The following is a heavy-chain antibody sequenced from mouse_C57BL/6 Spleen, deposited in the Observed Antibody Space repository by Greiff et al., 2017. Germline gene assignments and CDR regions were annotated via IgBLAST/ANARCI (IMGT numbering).Heavy chain of an antibody. CDR1: GYTFTSYG. D-gene: IGHD2-4*01. V-gene: IGHV1-81*01. J-gene: IGHJ3*01. Sequence: VQLQRSGAELARPGASVKLSCKASGYTFTSYGISWVKQRTGQGLEWIGEIYPRSGNTYYNEKFKGKATLTADKSSSTAYMELRSLTSEDSAVYFCARRGYDYDGTAFAYWGQGTLVTVSA. CDR2: IYPRSGNT. CDR3: ARRGYDYDGTAFAY.